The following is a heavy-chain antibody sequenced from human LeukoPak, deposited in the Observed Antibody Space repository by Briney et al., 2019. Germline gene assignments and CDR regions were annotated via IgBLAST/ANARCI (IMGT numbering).Heavy chain of an antibody. CDR1: GFTFSSYA. J-gene: IGHJ3*02. CDR2: ISGSGGST. Sequence: QTGGSLRLSCAASGFTFSSYAMSWVRQAPGKGLEWVSAISGSGGSTYYTDSVRGRFTISRDNSKNTLYLQMNSLRAEDTAVYYCARDRDAFDIWGQGTMVTVSS. CDR3: ARDRDAFDI. V-gene: IGHV3-23*01.